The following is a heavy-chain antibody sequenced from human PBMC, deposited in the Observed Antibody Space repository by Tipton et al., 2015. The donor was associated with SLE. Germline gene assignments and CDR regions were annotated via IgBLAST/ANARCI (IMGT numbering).Heavy chain of an antibody. CDR2: ISSSSSYI. CDR3: ARGRWQDYDILTGYIY. V-gene: IGHV3-21*01. J-gene: IGHJ4*02. D-gene: IGHD3-9*01. Sequence: SLRLSCAASGFTFSSYSMNWVRQAPGKGLEWVSSISSSSSYIYYADSVKGRFTISRDNAKNSLYLQMNSLRAEDTAVYYCARGRWQDYDILTGYIYWGQGTLVTVSS. CDR1: GFTFSSYS.